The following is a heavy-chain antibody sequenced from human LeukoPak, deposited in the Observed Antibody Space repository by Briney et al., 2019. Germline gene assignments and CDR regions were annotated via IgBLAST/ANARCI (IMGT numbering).Heavy chain of an antibody. CDR3: ARWNYYDSSGYLDY. CDR1: GYTFTSYG. J-gene: IGHJ4*02. D-gene: IGHD3-22*01. CDR2: ISAYNGDT. Sequence: ASVKVSCKASGYTFTSYGISWVRQAPGQGLEWMGWISAYNGDTNYAQKLQGRVTMTTDTSTSTAYMELRSLRSDDTAVYYCARWNYYDSSGYLDYWGQGTLVTVSS. V-gene: IGHV1-18*01.